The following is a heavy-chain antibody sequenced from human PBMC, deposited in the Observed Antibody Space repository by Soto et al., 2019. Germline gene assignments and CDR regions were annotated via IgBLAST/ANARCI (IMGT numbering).Heavy chain of an antibody. J-gene: IGHJ4*02. CDR3: ARQNTGGYYFDY. D-gene: IGHD1-26*01. Sequence: SETLSLTCTVSGGSISSGGYYWSWIRQHPGKGLEWIGYIYYSGSTYYNPSLKSRVTISVDTSKNQFSLKLSSVTAADTAVYYCARQNTGGYYFDYWGQGTLVTVSS. CDR1: GGSISSGGYY. CDR2: IYYSGST. V-gene: IGHV4-31*03.